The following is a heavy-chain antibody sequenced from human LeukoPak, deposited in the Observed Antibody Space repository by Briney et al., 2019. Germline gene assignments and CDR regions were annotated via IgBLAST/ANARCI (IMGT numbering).Heavy chain of an antibody. CDR2: INGGGSTV. CDR3: AELGITMIGGV. V-gene: IGHV3-48*03. CDR1: AFTFSSYE. D-gene: IGHD3-10*02. Sequence: GGSLRLSCAASAFTFSSYEMNWVRQAPGKGLEWISYINGGGSTVYYADSVKGRFTISRDNAKNSLYLQMNSLRAEDMAVYYCAELGITMIGGVWGKGTTVTISS. J-gene: IGHJ6*04.